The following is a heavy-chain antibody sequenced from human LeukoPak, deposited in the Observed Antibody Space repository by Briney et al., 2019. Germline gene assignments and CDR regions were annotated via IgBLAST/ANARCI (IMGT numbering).Heavy chain of an antibody. Sequence: GASVKVSCKASGYTFTSYGISWVRQAPGQGLEWMGWISAYNGNTNYAQKLQGRVTMTTDTYTSTAYMELRSLRSDDTAVYYCARGGYYDFWSGYYDLDYWGQGTLVTVSS. J-gene: IGHJ4*02. CDR1: GYTFTSYG. V-gene: IGHV1-18*01. D-gene: IGHD3-3*01. CDR2: ISAYNGNT. CDR3: ARGGYYDFWSGYYDLDY.